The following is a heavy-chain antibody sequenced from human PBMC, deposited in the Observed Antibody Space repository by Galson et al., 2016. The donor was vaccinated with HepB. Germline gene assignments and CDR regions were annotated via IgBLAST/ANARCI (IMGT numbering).Heavy chain of an antibody. Sequence: SLRLSCAASGFTFSTYSMNWVRQAPGKGLEWVSSISSSSSYIYYADSVKGRFTISRDNAKNSLYLQMNSLRAEDTALYYCARKDCSGTSCFLDYWGQGTLVTVSS. D-gene: IGHD2-2*01. CDR2: ISSSSSYI. CDR1: GFTFSTYS. J-gene: IGHJ4*02. V-gene: IGHV3-21*01. CDR3: ARKDCSGTSCFLDY.